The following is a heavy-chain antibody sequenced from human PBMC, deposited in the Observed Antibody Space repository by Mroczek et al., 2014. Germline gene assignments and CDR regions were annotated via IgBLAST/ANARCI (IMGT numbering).Heavy chain of an antibody. CDR3: AKGPDIVGAGDDAFDI. CDR1: GFTFDDYA. CDR2: ISWNSGSI. D-gene: IGHD1-26*01. Sequence: VQLVQSGGGLVQPGRSLRLSCAASGFTFDDYAMHWVRQAPGKGLEWVSGISWNSGSIGYADSVKGRFTISRDNAKNSLYLQMNSLRAEDTALYYCAKGPDIVGAGDDAFDIWGQGTMVTVSS. V-gene: IGHV3-9*01. J-gene: IGHJ3*02.